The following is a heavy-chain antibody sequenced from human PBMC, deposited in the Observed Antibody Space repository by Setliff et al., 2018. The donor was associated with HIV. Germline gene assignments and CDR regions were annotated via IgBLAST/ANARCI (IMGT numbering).Heavy chain of an antibody. Sequence: PSETLSLTCTVSGGSISSGFYYWNWIRQHPGKGLEWIGYIYYSGSTNYNMSLWSRVTISLDTSKNQFSLKLSSVTAADTAVYYCARGVGMMTFGGVIPGGWFDPWGQGTLVTVSS. D-gene: IGHD3-16*02. CDR1: GGSISSGFYY. V-gene: IGHV4-31*03. J-gene: IGHJ5*02. CDR3: ARGVGMMTFGGVIPGGWFDP. CDR2: IYYSGST.